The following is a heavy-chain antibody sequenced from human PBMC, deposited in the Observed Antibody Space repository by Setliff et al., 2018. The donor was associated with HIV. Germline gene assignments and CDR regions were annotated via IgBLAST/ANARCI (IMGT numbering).Heavy chain of an antibody. CDR1: GGSINNYC. CDR3: ARRIDDSGSFPDKNWFDT. D-gene: IGHD3-10*01. V-gene: IGHV4-4*09. Sequence: SETLSLTCTVSGGSINNYCWNWIRQPPGRGLEWIGFIFASGTTKYNPYLQSRVTMSIDTSKNQFSLKLTSVTAADTAVYYCARRIDDSGSFPDKNWFDTWGQGSLVTVSS. CDR2: IFASGTT. J-gene: IGHJ5*02.